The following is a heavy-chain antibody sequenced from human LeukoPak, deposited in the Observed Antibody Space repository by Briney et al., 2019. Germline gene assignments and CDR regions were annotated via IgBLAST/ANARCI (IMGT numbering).Heavy chain of an antibody. D-gene: IGHD3-22*01. CDR2: INHSGST. J-gene: IGHJ4*02. CDR1: GGSLSHYY. Sequence: SETLSLTCAVYGGSLSHYYWSWIRQPPGKGLEWIGEINHSGSTNYNPSLKSRVTISVDMSKNQFSLKLSSVTAADTAVYYCARGNQLGYYDTSGYLDYWGQGTLVTVSS. V-gene: IGHV4-34*01. CDR3: ARGNQLGYYDTSGYLDY.